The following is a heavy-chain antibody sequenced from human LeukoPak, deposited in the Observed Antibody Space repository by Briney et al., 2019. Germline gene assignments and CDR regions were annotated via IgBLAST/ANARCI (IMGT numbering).Heavy chain of an antibody. CDR1: GFIFSDYY. Sequence: GGSLRLSCAASGFIFSDYYMSWIRQAPGKGLEWISYISGRLNTIYYADSVKGRFTISRDNAKSTLYLHMTSLRADDTAVYYCAREFPYFYDTSGSRIFWGQGTLVTVSS. CDR3: AREFPYFYDTSGSRIF. V-gene: IGHV3-11*01. CDR2: ISGRLNTI. D-gene: IGHD3-16*01. J-gene: IGHJ4*02.